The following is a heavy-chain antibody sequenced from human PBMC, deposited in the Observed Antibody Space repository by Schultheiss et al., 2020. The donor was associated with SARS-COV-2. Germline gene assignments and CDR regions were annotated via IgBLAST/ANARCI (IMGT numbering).Heavy chain of an antibody. CDR2: IDWDDDK. Sequence: SGPTLVKPTQTLTLTCTFSGFSLSTSGMCVTWIRQPPGKALEWLALIDWDDDKYYRTSLKSRLTISKDTSKNQVVLTVTNMDPVDTATYYCAHSPTTLRGGMDVWGQGTTVTVSS. J-gene: IGHJ6*02. CDR3: AHSPTTLRGGMDV. V-gene: IGHV2-70*12. D-gene: IGHD1-26*01. CDR1: GFSLSTSGMC.